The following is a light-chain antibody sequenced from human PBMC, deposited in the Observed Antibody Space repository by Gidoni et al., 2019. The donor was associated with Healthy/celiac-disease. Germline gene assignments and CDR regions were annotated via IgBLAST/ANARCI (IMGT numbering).Light chain of an antibody. CDR1: QSVLYSSNNKNY. V-gene: IGKV4-1*01. J-gene: IGKJ4*01. CDR3: QQYYSTPLLT. Sequence: DIVMTQSPDSLAVSLGERATINCKSSQSVLYSSNNKNYLAWYQQKPGQPPKLLIYWASTRESGVPDRFSGSGSGTDFTLTISSLQAEDVAVYYCQQYYSTPLLTFDGGTKVEIK. CDR2: WAS.